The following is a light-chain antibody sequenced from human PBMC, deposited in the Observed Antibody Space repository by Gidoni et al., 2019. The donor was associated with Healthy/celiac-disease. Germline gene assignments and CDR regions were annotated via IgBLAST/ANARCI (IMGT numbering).Light chain of an antibody. CDR2: DAA. CDR3: QQHSNWPPYT. V-gene: IGKV3-11*01. J-gene: IGKJ2*01. Sequence: IVLTQSPATLSLSPGERATLSCRPSQSVSSYLAGYQQKPGKPPRLLIYDAANRGNGIPARLSGSRSGTDFTLTISSLEHEEFAVYYCQQHSNWPPYTFGQGTKLEIK. CDR1: QSVSSY.